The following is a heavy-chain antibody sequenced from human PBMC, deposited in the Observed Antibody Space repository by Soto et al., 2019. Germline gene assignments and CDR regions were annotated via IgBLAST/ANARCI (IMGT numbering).Heavy chain of an antibody. Sequence: GGSLRLSCAASGFTFDDYGMSWVRQAPGKGLEWVSGINWNGGSTGYADSVKGRFTISRDNAKNSLYLQMNSPRAEDTALYHCARVAASSGYYKYYYYYYYMDVWGKGTTVTVSS. CDR2: INWNGGST. J-gene: IGHJ6*03. D-gene: IGHD3-10*01. CDR1: GFTFDDYG. V-gene: IGHV3-20*01. CDR3: ARVAASSGYYKYYYYYYYMDV.